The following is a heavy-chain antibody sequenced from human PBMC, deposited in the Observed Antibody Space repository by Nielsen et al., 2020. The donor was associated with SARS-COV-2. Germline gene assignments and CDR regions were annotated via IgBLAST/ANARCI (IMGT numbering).Heavy chain of an antibody. Sequence: GGSLRLSCAPSGFTFSSYAMPWVRQAPGKGLEWVAVISYDGSNKYYADSVKGRFTISSDNSKNTLYLQMNSLRAEDTAVYYCARDQGFSRFFYVYWGQGTLVTVSS. V-gene: IGHV3-30*04. J-gene: IGHJ4*02. D-gene: IGHD2/OR15-2a*01. CDR3: ARDQGFSRFFYVY. CDR1: GFTFSSYA. CDR2: ISYDGSNK.